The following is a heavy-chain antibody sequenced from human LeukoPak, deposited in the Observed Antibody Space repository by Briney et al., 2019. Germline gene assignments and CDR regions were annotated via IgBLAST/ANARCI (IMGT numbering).Heavy chain of an antibody. J-gene: IGHJ6*02. V-gene: IGHV3-74*01. CDR2: ISNDGSTT. CDR1: GFTFSGYW. Sequence: PGGSLRLSCAASGFTFSGYWMLWVRQAPGKGLVWASRISNDGSTTNYADSVKGRFTISRDNAKNTLYLQMNSLTAEDTAVYYCARAGRIVVVRYYYYGMDVWGQGTTVTVSS. D-gene: IGHD2-2*01. CDR3: ARAGRIVVVRYYYYGMDV.